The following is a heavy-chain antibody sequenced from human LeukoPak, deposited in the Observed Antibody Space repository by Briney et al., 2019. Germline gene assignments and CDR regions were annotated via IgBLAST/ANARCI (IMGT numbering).Heavy chain of an antibody. D-gene: IGHD6-13*01. Sequence: ASVKVSCKASGYTFTSYIVSWVRQAPGQGLEWMGWINAYNGNTDYAQRVQGRVTMTTDTSTSTAYMELRSLRSDDTAVYYCARDRHIAAAVYYYYMDVWGKGTPVTVSS. V-gene: IGHV1-18*01. CDR2: INAYNGNT. J-gene: IGHJ6*03. CDR3: ARDRHIAAAVYYYYMDV. CDR1: GYTFTSYI.